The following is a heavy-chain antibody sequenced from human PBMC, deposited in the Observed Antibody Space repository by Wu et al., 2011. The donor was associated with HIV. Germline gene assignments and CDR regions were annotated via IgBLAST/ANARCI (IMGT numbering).Heavy chain of an antibody. CDR1: GATFSSYA. CDR2: IIPIFGTA. Sequence: QVQLVQSGAEVKKPGSSVKVSCKASGATFSSYAISWVRQAPGQGLEWMGRIIPIFGTANYAQKFQGRVTITXDKSTGTVYMELSSLRSEDTGRYYCARRPPPYSSSWYYFDYVGQGTLVTVSS. J-gene: IGHJ4*02. D-gene: IGHD6-13*01. V-gene: IGHV1-69*06. CDR3: ARRPPPYSSSWYYFDY.